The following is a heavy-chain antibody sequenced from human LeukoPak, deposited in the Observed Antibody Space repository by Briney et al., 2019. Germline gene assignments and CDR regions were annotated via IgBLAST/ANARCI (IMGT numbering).Heavy chain of an antibody. CDR3: ARSGAGETYDILTGHSYYYGMDV. CDR1: GGTFSSYA. V-gene: IGHV1-69*04. D-gene: IGHD3-9*01. CDR2: IIPILGIA. J-gene: IGHJ6*02. Sequence: RASVKVSCKASGGTFSSYAISWVRQAPGQGLEWMGRIIPILGIANYAQKFQGGVTITADKSTSTAYMELSSLRSEDTAVYYCARSGAGETYDILTGHSYYYGMDVWGQGTTVTVSS.